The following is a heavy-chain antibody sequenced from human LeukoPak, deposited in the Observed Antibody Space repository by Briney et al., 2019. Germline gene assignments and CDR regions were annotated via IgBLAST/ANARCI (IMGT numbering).Heavy chain of an antibody. J-gene: IGHJ4*02. D-gene: IGHD3-10*01. CDR1: GGSISSGDYY. Sequence: SQTLSLTCTVSGGSISSGDYYWSWIRQPPGKGLEWIGYIYYSGSTYYNPSLKSRVTISVDTSKNQFSLKLSSVTAADTAVYYCAARGQGSSLSYFEYWGQGTLVTVSS. CDR2: IYYSGST. CDR3: AARGQGSSLSYFEY. V-gene: IGHV4-30-4*01.